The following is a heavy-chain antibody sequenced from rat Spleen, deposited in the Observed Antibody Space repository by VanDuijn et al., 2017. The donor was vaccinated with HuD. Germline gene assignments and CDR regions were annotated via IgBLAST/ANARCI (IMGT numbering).Heavy chain of an antibody. CDR1: GFTLSDYV. D-gene: IGHD4-3*01. CDR2: ITPSGGST. Sequence: EVQLVESGGGLVQPGRSLKLSCAASGFTLSDYVMNWIRQAPTTGLEWVASITPSGGSTNYPDSVKGRFTISRDNAQNTLYLQMSNLGSEDTAIYYCVREKFGVRDWGQGIMVTVSS. V-gene: IGHV5-19*01. CDR3: VREKFGVRD. J-gene: IGHJ2*01.